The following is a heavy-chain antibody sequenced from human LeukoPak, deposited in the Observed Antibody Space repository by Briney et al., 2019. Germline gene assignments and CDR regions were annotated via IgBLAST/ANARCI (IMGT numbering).Heavy chain of an antibody. J-gene: IGHJ4*02. CDR3: ARGEMGATGY. CDR2: ISSRSTI. Sequence: GGSLRLSCAASGFTFSSYSMNWVRQAPGKGLEWASYISSRSTIYYADSVKGRFIISRDNAKNSLYLQMNSLRAEDTAVYYCARGEMGATGYWGQGTLVTVSS. V-gene: IGHV3-48*01. CDR1: GFTFSSYS. D-gene: IGHD1-26*01.